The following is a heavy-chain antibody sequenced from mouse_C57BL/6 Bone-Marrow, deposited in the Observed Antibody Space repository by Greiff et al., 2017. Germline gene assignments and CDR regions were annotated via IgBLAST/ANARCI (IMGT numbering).Heavy chain of an antibody. CDR2: INPSSGYT. J-gene: IGHJ3*01. D-gene: IGHD3-1*01. Sequence: QVQLKESGAELARPGASVKMSCKASGYTFTSYTMHWVKQRPGQGLEWIGYINPSSGYTKYNQKFKDKATLTADKSSSTAYMQLSSLTSEDSAVYYCARKGYDPFAYWGQGTLVTVSA. CDR1: GYTFTSYT. V-gene: IGHV1-4*01. CDR3: ARKGYDPFAY.